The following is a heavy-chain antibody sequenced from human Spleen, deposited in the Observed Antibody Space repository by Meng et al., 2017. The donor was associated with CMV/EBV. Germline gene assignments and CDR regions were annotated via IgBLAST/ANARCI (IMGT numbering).Heavy chain of an antibody. CDR3: ARLNYYDSSGYYYFDY. Sequence: ASVKVSCKASGGTFSSYAFSWVRQAPGQGLEWMGWISAYNGNTNYAQKLQGRVTMTTDTSTSTAYMELRSLRSDDTAVYYCARLNYYDSSGYYYFDYWGQGTLVTVSS. V-gene: IGHV1-18*01. J-gene: IGHJ4*02. CDR1: GGTFSSYA. D-gene: IGHD3-22*01. CDR2: ISAYNGNT.